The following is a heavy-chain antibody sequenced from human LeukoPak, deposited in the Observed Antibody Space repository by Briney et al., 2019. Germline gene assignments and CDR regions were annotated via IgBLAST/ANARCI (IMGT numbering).Heavy chain of an antibody. J-gene: IGHJ4*02. CDR2: INPYSGAI. D-gene: IGHD2-2*01. Sequence: ASVKVSCKSSGFTFTDEYIHWVRQAPGQGLEWMGWINPYSGAIDYAQKFQGRVTLTRDTSISTAYMELSRLTSGDTAVYYCARDPKSQLLLDYWGQGTLVTVSS. CDR3: ARDPKSQLLLDY. V-gene: IGHV1-2*02. CDR1: GFTFTDEY.